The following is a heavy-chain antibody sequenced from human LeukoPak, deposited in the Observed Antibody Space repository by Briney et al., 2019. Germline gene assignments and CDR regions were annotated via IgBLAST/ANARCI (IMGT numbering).Heavy chain of an antibody. V-gene: IGHV4-34*01. CDR2: IDHSGST. D-gene: IGHD5-18*01. J-gene: IGHJ4*02. CDR3: ARVPFGYSYGMAFDY. CDR1: GGSFSGYY. Sequence: SETLSLTCAVYGGSFSGYYWSWIRQPPGKGLEWIGEIDHSGSTNYNPSLRSRVTISLYTSKTQFSLKLSSVTAADTAVYYCARVPFGYSYGMAFDYWGQGTLVTVSS.